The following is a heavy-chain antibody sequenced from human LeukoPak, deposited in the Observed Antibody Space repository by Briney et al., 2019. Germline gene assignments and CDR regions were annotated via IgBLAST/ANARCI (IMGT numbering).Heavy chain of an antibody. D-gene: IGHD2-2*01. J-gene: IGHJ4*02. CDR2: ISSTSAYI. CDR1: GFALKSYS. V-gene: IGHV3-21*01. CDR3: TTSLGYCSSTSCFDFDS. Sequence: GGSLRLSCAGSGFALKSYSLSWVRQAPGKGLEWVSSISSTSAYIYYADSVKGRFTISRDNVDNVVYLQMNSLGAEDTAVYYCTTSLGYCSSTSCFDFDSWGQGTLVSVSS.